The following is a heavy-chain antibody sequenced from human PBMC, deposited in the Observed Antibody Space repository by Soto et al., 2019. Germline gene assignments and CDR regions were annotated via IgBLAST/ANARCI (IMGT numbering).Heavy chain of an antibody. V-gene: IGHV4-39*01. CDR3: ARGGWFGELFDYYYYYYMDV. D-gene: IGHD3-10*01. CDR2: IYYSGST. CDR1: GGSISSSSYY. Sequence: SETLSLTCTVSGGSISSSSYYWGWIRQPPGKGLEWIGSIYYSGSTYYNPSLKSRVTISVDTSKYQFSLKLSSVTAADTAVYYCARGGWFGELFDYYYYYYMDVWGKGTTVTVSS. J-gene: IGHJ6*03.